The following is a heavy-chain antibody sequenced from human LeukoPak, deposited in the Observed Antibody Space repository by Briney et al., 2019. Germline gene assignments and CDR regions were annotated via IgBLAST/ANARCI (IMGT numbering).Heavy chain of an antibody. J-gene: IGHJ6*03. V-gene: IGHV3-53*01. CDR2: IYSGGST. Sequence: GGSLRLSCAASGFTVSSNYMSWVRQAPRKGLEWVSVIYSGGSTYYADSVKGRFTISRDNSKSTLYIQMNSLRAEDTAVYYCARTTEGYCRGRSCYSYYYYMDVWGKGTTVTVSS. CDR1: GFTVSSNY. D-gene: IGHD2-15*01. CDR3: ARTTEGYCRGRSCYSYYYYMDV.